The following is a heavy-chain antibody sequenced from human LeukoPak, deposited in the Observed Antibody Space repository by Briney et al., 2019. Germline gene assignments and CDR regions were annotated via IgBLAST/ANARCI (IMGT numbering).Heavy chain of an antibody. V-gene: IGHV3-23*01. CDR3: AKSRVGYDY. CDR1: GFTFGSYV. J-gene: IGHJ4*02. Sequence: PGGSLRLSCAASGFTFGSYVMSWVRQAPGQGLEWVSTLTGSGGNTYYADSVKGRFTISRDNSKNTLYLQMNSLRAEDTAVYYCAKSRVGYDYWGQGTLVTVSS. D-gene: IGHD1-26*01. CDR2: LTGSGGNT.